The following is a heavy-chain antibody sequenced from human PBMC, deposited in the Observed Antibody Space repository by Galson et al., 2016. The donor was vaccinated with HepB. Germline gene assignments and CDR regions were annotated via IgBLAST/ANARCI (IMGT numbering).Heavy chain of an antibody. CDR2: IKRKTDGGTT. Sequence: SLRLSCAASGITFSNACMGWVRQAPGKGLEWVGRIKRKTDGGTTYYAAPVKGRFTISRDDSKNTLYLQMNSLNTEDTAVYYCTTGSCSGVGCYSFNYWGQGTLVTVSS. CDR3: TTGSCSGVGCYSFNY. D-gene: IGHD2-15*01. V-gene: IGHV3-15*01. J-gene: IGHJ4*02. CDR1: GITFSNAC.